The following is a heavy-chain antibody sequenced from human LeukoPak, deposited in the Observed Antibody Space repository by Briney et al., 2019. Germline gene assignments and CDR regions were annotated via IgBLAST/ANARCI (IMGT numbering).Heavy chain of an antibody. CDR2: ASYSGNT. CDR3: ARESGSYLWRSWLNP. CDR1: GASISSSTYY. Sequence: PSETLSLTCTVSGASISSSTYYWGWIRQPPGKGLEWIGSASYSGNTNYNPSLKSRVTISVDTSKNQFSLKLNSVTAADTAVYYCARESGSYLWRSWLNPWGQGTLVTVSS. V-gene: IGHV4-39*07. D-gene: IGHD3-16*01. J-gene: IGHJ5*02.